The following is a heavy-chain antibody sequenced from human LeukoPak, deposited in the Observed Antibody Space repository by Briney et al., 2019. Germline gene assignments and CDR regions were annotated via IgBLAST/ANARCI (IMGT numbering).Heavy chain of an antibody. J-gene: IGHJ4*02. CDR1: GCSISTYC. CDR3: ARSERYSSGWYFYFDY. V-gene: IGHV4-59*01. D-gene: IGHD6-19*01. Sequence: SETLSLTCTVSGCSISTYCWSWIRQPPGKGLKWMGYIYYSGSTNYNPSLKSRVTISIYTSKNQFSLNLSSVTAADTAVYYCARSERYSSGWYFYFDYWGQGTLVTVSS. CDR2: IYYSGST.